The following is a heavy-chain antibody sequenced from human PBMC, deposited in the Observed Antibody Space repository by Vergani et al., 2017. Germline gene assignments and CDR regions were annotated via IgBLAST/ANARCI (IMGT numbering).Heavy chain of an antibody. D-gene: IGHD3-22*01. J-gene: IGHJ4*02. CDR3: AKDRGSGYSGTHFDY. CDR1: GFTFSSYG. Sequence: QVQLVESGGGVVQPGRSPRLSCAASGFTFSSYGMHWVRQAPGKGLEWVAVISYDGSNKYYADSVKGRFTISRDNSKNTLYLQMNSLRAEDTAVYYCAKDRGSGYSGTHFDYWGQGTLVTVSS. CDR2: ISYDGSNK. V-gene: IGHV3-30*18.